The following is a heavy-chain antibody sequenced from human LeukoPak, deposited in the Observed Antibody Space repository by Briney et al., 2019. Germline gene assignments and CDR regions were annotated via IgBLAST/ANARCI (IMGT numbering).Heavy chain of an antibody. D-gene: IGHD3-10*01. V-gene: IGHV3-48*01. J-gene: IGHJ6*03. CDR1: GFTFSNYS. CDR2: ISCNSNTI. CDR3: AKRGRGIYGSGVYHYYYYMDV. Sequence: GGSLRLSFAASGFTFSNYSMNWVRQAPGKGLEGVSYISCNSNTIYYAGSVKGRFTISRDNSKNTLYLQMNRLRAEDTAVYFCAKRGRGIYGSGVYHYYYYMDVWGKGTTVTNSS.